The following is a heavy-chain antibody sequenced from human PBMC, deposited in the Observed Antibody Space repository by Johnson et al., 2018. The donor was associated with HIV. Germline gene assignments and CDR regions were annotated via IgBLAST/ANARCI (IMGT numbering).Heavy chain of an antibody. D-gene: IGHD1-1*01. CDR3: ATSTASDALDI. Sequence: VQLVESGGGVVQPGRSLRLSCAASGFTFSNYGMHWVRQAPGKGLEWVALITYDGSHKYYDDPVKGRFTISRDNSKNTLCLQMNSLRAEDTAVYYCATSTASDALDIWGQGTMVTVSS. CDR1: GFTFSNYG. V-gene: IGHV3-30*03. J-gene: IGHJ3*02. CDR2: ITYDGSHK.